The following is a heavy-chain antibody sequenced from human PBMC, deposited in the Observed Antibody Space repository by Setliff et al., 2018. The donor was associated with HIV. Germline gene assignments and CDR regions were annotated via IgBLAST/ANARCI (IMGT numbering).Heavy chain of an antibody. Sequence: SETRSLTCTVSGGSMTTYYWNWIRQPPGKGLEWIGYIYFNGDSYYNPSLKSRVSISLDMSKNQISLKLNSLTAADTAVCYCASSAEYWGPGILVTVSS. V-gene: IGHV4-59*01. CDR2: IYFNGDS. J-gene: IGHJ4*02. CDR1: GGSMTTYY. CDR3: ASSAEY.